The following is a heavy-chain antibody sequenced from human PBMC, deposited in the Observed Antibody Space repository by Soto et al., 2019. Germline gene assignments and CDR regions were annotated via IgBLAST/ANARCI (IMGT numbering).Heavy chain of an antibody. CDR1: GGSVSSVSYF. V-gene: IGHV4-61*01. D-gene: IGHD1-20*01. Sequence: SETLSLTCTVSGGSVSSVSYFWSWIRQPPGKGLEWIGNIFYSGNTNSNPSLKSRVTISVDTSKNQFSLKLSSVTAADTAVYYCAIELRKSWYAWGQGTLVTVSS. CDR3: AIELRKSWYA. J-gene: IGHJ5*02. CDR2: IFYSGNT.